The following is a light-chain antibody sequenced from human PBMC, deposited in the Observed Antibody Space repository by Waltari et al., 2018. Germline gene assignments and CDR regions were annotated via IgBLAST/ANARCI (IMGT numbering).Light chain of an antibody. J-gene: IGLJ1*01. V-gene: IGLV4-69*02. CDR1: SEHSNYA. CDR3: QTWDTGVHV. Sequence: QLAVTQSPSASASQGASVTLTCTLSSEHSNYASAWLQQQPEKGPRDLLKINTDGSQNKGDGIPGRFSGSSSGAERYLTISGLQSEDEGDYYCQTWDTGVHVFGTGTKVSVL. CDR2: INTDGSQ.